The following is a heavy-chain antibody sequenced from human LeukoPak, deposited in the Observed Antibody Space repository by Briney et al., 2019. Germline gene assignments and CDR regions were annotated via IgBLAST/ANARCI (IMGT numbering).Heavy chain of an antibody. V-gene: IGHV3-74*01. CDR1: GFTFSRFS. CDR3: AQSGGTDV. CDR2: ISADGSST. Sequence: GGSLRLSCAASGFTFSRFSMHWVRQVPGKGLVWVSRISADGSSTNYADSVKGRFTISRDSSKNMLYLQMNSLRAEDTAVYYCAQSGGTDVWGQGTTVTVSS. J-gene: IGHJ6*02.